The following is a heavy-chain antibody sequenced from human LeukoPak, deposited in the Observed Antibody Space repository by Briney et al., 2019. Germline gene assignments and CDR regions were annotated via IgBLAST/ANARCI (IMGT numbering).Heavy chain of an antibody. V-gene: IGHV3-23*01. J-gene: IGHJ4*02. CDR1: GFTFSSYA. D-gene: IGHD3-22*01. CDR2: INTSGGST. Sequence: GESLRLSCAASGFTFSSYAMSWVRQAPGKGLEWDSGINTSGGSTAYADSVKGRFTISRDNPRNTLYMQMNSLRAEDTALYYCAIMHPYYDGNGYWVQWGQGTLVTVSS. CDR3: AIMHPYYDGNGYWVQ.